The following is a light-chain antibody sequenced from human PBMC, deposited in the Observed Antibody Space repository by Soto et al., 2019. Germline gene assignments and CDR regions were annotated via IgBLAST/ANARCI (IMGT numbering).Light chain of an antibody. J-gene: IGKJ5*01. CDR2: GAS. CDR3: QQRSNWPAN. V-gene: IGKV3-11*01. Sequence: EIVLTQSPATLSLSPGERATLSCRASPTITTYLAGYQQKPGKPPRLLHYGASNRATGIPARFSGSGSVTDFTLTINNLEPEDFAVYYCQQRSNWPANFGQGTRLEIK. CDR1: PTITTY.